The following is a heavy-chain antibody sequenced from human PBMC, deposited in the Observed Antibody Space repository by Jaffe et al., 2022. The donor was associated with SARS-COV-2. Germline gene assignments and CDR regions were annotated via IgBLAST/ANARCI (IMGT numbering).Heavy chain of an antibody. D-gene: IGHD1-26*01. CDR1: GFTFSSYG. V-gene: IGHV3-30*18. J-gene: IGHJ4*02. Sequence: QVQLVESGGGVVQPGRSLRLSCAASGFTFSSYGMHWVRQAPGKGLEWVAVISYDGSNKYYADSVKGRFTISRDNSKNTLYLQMNSLRAEDTAVYYCAKDRVGATEYYFDYWGQGTLVTVSS. CDR3: AKDRVGATEYYFDY. CDR2: ISYDGSNK.